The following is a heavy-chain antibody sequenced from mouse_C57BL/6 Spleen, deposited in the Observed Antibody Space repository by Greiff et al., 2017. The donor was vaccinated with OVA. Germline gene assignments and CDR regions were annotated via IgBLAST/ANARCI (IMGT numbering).Heavy chain of an antibody. J-gene: IGHJ2*01. V-gene: IGHV5-9-1*02. CDR1: GFTFSSYA. CDR3: TRDHYYGSSFDY. CDR2: ISSGGDYI. Sequence: EVMLVESGEGLVKPGGSLKLSCAASGFTFSSYAMSWVRQTPEKRLEWVAYISSGGDYIYYADTVKGRFTISRDNARNTLYLQMSSLKSEDTAMYYCTRDHYYGSSFDYWGQGTTLTVSS. D-gene: IGHD1-1*01.